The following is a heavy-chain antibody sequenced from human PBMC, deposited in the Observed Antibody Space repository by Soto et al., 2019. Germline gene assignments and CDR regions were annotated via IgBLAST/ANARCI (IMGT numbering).Heavy chain of an antibody. CDR2: IHSDGSST. D-gene: IGHD1-26*01. V-gene: IGHV3-74*01. CDR3: ARGDSGAFDL. CDR1: GFTFSYYW. Sequence: PVGSLRLSCAASGFTFSYYWMHWVRQAPGKGLVWVSRIHSDGSSTTYADSVKGRFTISRDNARNTLYLQMNSLRAEDTAVYYCARGDSGAFDLWGQGTVVTGSS. J-gene: IGHJ3*01.